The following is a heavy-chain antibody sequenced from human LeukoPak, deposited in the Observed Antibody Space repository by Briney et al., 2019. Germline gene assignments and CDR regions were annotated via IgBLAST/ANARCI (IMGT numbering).Heavy chain of an antibody. D-gene: IGHD6-19*01. CDR3: VRVVSKKCGWYRLVN. CDR2: SQTTKPNSCTT. J-gene: IGHJ4*02. V-gene: IGHV3-72*01. Sequence: GGSLRLSCAASGFAITDHHMDWVRQAPGKGMEWVGRSQTTKPNSCTTEYAASVKGRFTISRDDSKNSLYLQLNSLKTEDTAVYYCVRVVSKKCGWYRLVNWGQGTLVIVSS. CDR1: GFAITDHH.